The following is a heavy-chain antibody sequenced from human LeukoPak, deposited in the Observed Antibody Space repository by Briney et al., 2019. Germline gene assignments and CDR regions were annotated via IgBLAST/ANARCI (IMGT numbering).Heavy chain of an antibody. CDR2: IYHSGST. CDR3: ARAHFWSGYPL. V-gene: IGHV4-38-2*02. Sequence: SETLSLTCTVSGYSISSGYYWGWIRQPPGKGLEWIGSIYHSGSTYYNPSLKSRVTISVDTSKNQFSLKLSSVTAADTAVYYCARAHFWSGYPLWGQGTLVTVSS. J-gene: IGHJ4*02. CDR1: GYSISSGYY. D-gene: IGHD3-3*02.